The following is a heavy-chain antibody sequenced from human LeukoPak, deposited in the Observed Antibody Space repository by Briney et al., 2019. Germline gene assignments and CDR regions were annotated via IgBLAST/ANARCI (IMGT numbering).Heavy chain of an antibody. Sequence: PGGSLRLSCAASGFTFSSYSMHWVRQAPGKGLEWVSSISSSSSYIYYADSVKGRFTISRDNAKNSLYLQMNSLRAEDTAVYYCARVGIAAAGTGAFDIWGQGTMVTVSS. CDR2: ISSSSSYI. V-gene: IGHV3-21*01. CDR3: ARVGIAAAGTGAFDI. CDR1: GFTFSSYS. J-gene: IGHJ3*02. D-gene: IGHD6-13*01.